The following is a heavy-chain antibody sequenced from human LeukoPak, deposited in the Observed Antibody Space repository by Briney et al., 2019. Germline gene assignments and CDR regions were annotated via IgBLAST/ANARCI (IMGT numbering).Heavy chain of an antibody. D-gene: IGHD6-19*01. CDR3: ARQDSSGWFEY. J-gene: IGHJ4*02. V-gene: IGHV3-7*01. CDR2: IKQDGSEK. Sequence: GGSLRLSCAASGFTFSSYAMPWVRQAPGKGLEWVANIKQDGSEKYYVDSVKGRFTISRDNAKNSLYLQMNSLRAEDTAVYYCARQDSSGWFEYWGQGTLVTVSS. CDR1: GFTFSSYA.